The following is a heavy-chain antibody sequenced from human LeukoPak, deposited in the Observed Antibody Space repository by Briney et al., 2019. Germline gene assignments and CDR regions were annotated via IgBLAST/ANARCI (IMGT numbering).Heavy chain of an antibody. CDR1: GESLNNYY. J-gene: IGHJ4*02. CDR3: ARHPGY. V-gene: IGHV4-34*01. Sequence: PSETLSLTCDVYGESLNNYYWSWIRQPPGKGLEWIGEVNHSGVTKYHPSLKSRVTISLDTSKNQFSLKLSSVTAADTAVYYCARHPGYWGQGTLVTVSS. CDR2: VNHSGVT. D-gene: IGHD3-10*01.